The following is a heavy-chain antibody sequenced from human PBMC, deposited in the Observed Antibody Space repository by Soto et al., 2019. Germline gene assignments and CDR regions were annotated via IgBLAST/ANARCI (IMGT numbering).Heavy chain of an antibody. CDR3: ARDRDYGANSDAFDI. Sequence: SVKVSCKASGGTFSSYAISWVRQAPGQGLEWMGGIIPIFGTANYAQKFQGRVTITADKSTSTAYMELSSLRSEDTAVYYCARDRDYGANSDAFDIWGQGTMVTVSS. J-gene: IGHJ3*02. CDR2: IIPIFGTA. D-gene: IGHD4-17*01. V-gene: IGHV1-69*06. CDR1: GGTFSSYA.